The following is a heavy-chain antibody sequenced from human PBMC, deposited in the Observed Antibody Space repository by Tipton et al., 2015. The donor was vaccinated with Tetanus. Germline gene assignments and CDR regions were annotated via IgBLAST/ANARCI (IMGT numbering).Heavy chain of an antibody. Sequence: LRLSCNVSGASMSSSSYYWDWIRQPPGKGLEWIGSIYYSGSSYYNPSLESRVTISLDTSKNRFSLKLTSVTAADAAVYYCARPSTTVTPRAFDAWGQGTMVTVSS. J-gene: IGHJ3*01. CDR3: ARPSTTVTPRAFDA. V-gene: IGHV4-39*01. CDR1: GASMSSSSYY. D-gene: IGHD4-17*01. CDR2: IYYSGSS.